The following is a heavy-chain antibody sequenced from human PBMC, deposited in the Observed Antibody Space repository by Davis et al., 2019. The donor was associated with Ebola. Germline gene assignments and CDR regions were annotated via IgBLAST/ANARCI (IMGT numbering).Heavy chain of an antibody. D-gene: IGHD3-22*01. V-gene: IGHV6-1*01. Sequence: LRLSCAISGDSVSSNTAAWNWIRQSPSRGLEWLGRTYYRSKWFVDYAMSVKSRMTINSDTSKNQFSLQLGSVTPEDTAVYYCARDPPYDQGYDYWGQGILVTVSS. CDR3: ARDPPYDQGYDY. CDR1: GDSVSSNTAA. J-gene: IGHJ4*02. CDR2: TYYRSKWFV.